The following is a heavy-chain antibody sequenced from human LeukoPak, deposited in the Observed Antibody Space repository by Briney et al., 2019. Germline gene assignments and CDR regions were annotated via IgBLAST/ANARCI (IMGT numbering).Heavy chain of an antibody. CDR1: GFTFDDYA. Sequence: GGSLRLSCAASGFTFDDYAMHWVRQAPGKGLEWVSGISWNSGSIGYADSVKGRFTISRDNAKNSLYLQMNSLRAEDTALYYCATDISSEEGGWFDPWGQGTLVTVSS. CDR2: ISWNSGSI. J-gene: IGHJ5*02. V-gene: IGHV3-9*01. CDR3: ATDISSEEGGWFDP. D-gene: IGHD1-26*01.